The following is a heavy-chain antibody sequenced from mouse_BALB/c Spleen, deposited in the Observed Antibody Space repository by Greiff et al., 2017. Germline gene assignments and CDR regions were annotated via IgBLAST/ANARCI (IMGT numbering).Heavy chain of an antibody. CDR1: GFSLSTSGMG. Sequence: QVTLKESGPGILQPSQTLSLTCSFSGFSLSTSGMGVSWIRQPSGQGLEWLAHIYCDDDKRNNPSLKSRLTISNDTSSNQVFLKITSVDTADTATDYCARRGYDYAWYFDVWGAGTTVTVSS. D-gene: IGHD2-4*01. V-gene: IGHV8-12*01. CDR2: IYCDDDK. J-gene: IGHJ1*01. CDR3: ARRGYDYAWYFDV.